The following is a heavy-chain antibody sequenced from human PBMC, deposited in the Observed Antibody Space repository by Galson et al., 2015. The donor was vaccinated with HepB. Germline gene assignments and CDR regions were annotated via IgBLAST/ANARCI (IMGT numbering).Heavy chain of an antibody. Sequence: SETLSLTCTISGASISSSLYYWVWVRQPPEKGLEWIGSIYYTGNTYYKSSLKSRVTISADMSKNQFSLKVNSVTATDTAVYYCARAAGASSTYANDYWGQGALVTVSS. V-gene: IGHV4-39*07. D-gene: IGHD1-14*01. CDR1: GASISSSLYY. CDR2: IYYTGNT. J-gene: IGHJ4*02. CDR3: ARAAGASSTYANDY.